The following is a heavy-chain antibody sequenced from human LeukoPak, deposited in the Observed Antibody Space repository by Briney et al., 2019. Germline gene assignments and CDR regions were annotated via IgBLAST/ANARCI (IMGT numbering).Heavy chain of an antibody. CDR3: ARGGPYSGSYLRRSGWFDP. Sequence: SETLSLTCAVYGGSFSGYYWSWLRQPPGKGLEWIGEINHSGSTNYNPSLKSRVTISVDTSKNQFSLKLSSVTAADTAVYYCARGGPYSGSYLRRSGWFDPWGQGTLSPSPQ. J-gene: IGHJ5*02. CDR2: INHSGST. CDR1: GGSFSGYY. D-gene: IGHD1-26*01. V-gene: IGHV4-34*01.